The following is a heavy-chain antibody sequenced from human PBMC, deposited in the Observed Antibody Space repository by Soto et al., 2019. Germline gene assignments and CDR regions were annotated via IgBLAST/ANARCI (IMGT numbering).Heavy chain of an antibody. J-gene: IGHJ6*03. CDR3: ARLGWNYRYYYYYMDV. V-gene: IGHV4-59*08. CDR1: GGSISSYY. D-gene: IGHD1-7*01. Sequence: SETLSLTCTVSGGSISSYYWSWIRQPPGKGLEWIGYINYSGSTNYNPSLKSRVTISVDTSKNQFSLKLSSVTAADTAVYYCARLGWNYRYYYYYMDVWGKGTTVTVSS. CDR2: INYSGST.